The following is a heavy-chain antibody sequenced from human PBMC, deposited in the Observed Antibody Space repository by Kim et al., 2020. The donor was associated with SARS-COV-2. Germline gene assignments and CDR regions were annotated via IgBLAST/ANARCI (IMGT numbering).Heavy chain of an antibody. J-gene: IGHJ6*02. Sequence: CADAVQGRLTISKDNAKSTLYLQMNSLRAEDTAVYYCAGPRNTAYGMDVWGQGTTVTVSS. V-gene: IGHV3-74*01. CDR3: AGPRNTAYGMDV. D-gene: IGHD5-18*01.